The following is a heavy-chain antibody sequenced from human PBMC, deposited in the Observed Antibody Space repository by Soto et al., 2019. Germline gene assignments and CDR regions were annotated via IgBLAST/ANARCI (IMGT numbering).Heavy chain of an antibody. CDR3: AKMAGYCSGGSCSWFDP. CDR1: GGSISSYY. CDR2: IYYSGST. J-gene: IGHJ5*02. V-gene: IGHV4-59*01. D-gene: IGHD2-15*01. Sequence: PSETLSLTCTVSGGSISSYYWSWIRQPPGKGLEWIGYIYYSGSTNYNPSLKSRVTISVDTSKNQFSLKLSSVTAADTAVYYCAKMAGYCSGGSCSWFDPWGQGTLVTVSS.